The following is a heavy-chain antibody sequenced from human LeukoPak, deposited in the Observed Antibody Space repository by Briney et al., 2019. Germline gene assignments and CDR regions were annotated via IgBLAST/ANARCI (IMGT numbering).Heavy chain of an antibody. J-gene: IGHJ4*02. CDR2: VNHSGST. D-gene: IGHD5-24*01. CDR1: GGSFSGYY. Sequence: PSETLSLTCAVYGGSFSGYYWSWIRQPPGKGLEWIGEVNHSGSTNYNPSLKSRVTISVDTSKNQFSLKLSSVTAADTAVYCCARGTRWLQPRFDYWGQGTLVTVSS. V-gene: IGHV4-34*01. CDR3: ARGTRWLQPRFDY.